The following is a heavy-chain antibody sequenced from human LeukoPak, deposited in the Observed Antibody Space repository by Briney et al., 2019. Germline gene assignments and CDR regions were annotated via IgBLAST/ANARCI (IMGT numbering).Heavy chain of an antibody. J-gene: IGHJ3*02. CDR2: IYYSGST. CDR1: GGSISSYY. Sequence: PSETLSLTCTVSGGSISSYYWSWIRQSPGKGLEWIGNIYYSGSTNYKPSLKSRVTISVDTSKNQFSLKLSSVTAADTAVYYCAREGYDSNGYPFFDIWGQGTMVTASS. D-gene: IGHD3-22*01. CDR3: AREGYDSNGYPFFDI. V-gene: IGHV4-59*01.